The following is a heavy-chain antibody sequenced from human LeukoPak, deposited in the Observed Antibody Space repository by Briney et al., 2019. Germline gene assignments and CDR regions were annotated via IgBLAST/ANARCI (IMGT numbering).Heavy chain of an antibody. CDR2: IYTSGST. Sequence: SETLSLTCTVSGGSISSSSYYWSWIRQPAGKGLEWIGRIYTSGSTNYNPSLKSRVTMSVDTSKNQFSLKLSSVTAADTAVYYCARDKSGLRDSSGYYYAVEWFDPWGQGTLVTVSS. V-gene: IGHV4-61*02. CDR3: ARDKSGLRDSSGYYYAVEWFDP. D-gene: IGHD3-22*01. J-gene: IGHJ5*02. CDR1: GGSISSSSYY.